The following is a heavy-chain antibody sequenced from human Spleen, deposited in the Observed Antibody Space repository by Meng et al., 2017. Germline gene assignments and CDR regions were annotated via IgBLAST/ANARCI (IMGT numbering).Heavy chain of an antibody. Sequence: VQLQQSGAGLVKPSQTLSLTCALSGDSVSGNSVAWNWIRQSPSRGLEWLGRTYYRSKWYNDYAVSMKGRITINPDTSKNQFSLQLNSVTPEDTAVYYCARDDNWFDPWGQGTLVTVSS. CDR3: ARDDNWFDP. CDR1: GDSVSGNSVA. V-gene: IGHV6-1*01. CDR2: TYYRSKWYN. J-gene: IGHJ5*02.